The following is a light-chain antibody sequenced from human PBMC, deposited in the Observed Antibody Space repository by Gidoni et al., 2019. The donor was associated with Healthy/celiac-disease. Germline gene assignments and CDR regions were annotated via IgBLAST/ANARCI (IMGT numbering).Light chain of an antibody. J-gene: IGLJ3*02. CDR1: NIGSKS. CDR3: QVWDSSSDHPEV. Sequence: SYVLTQPPSVSVAQGQTARITCGGNNIGSKSVHWYQPKPGKAPGLVVYDDRDRHSGIHERFSGPNSGNTATLTISRVEAGDEADYYCQVWDSSSDHPEVFGGGTKLTVL. V-gene: IGLV3-21*02. CDR2: DDR.